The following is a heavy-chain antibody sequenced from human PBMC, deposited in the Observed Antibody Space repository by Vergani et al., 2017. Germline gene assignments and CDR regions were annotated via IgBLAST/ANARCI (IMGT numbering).Heavy chain of an antibody. CDR1: GFTFSSYG. J-gene: IGHJ4*02. V-gene: IGHV3-30*03. CDR2: ISYDGSNK. D-gene: IGHD3-3*01. Sequence: QVQLVESGGGVVQPGRSLRLSCAASGFTFSSYGMHWVRQAPGKGLEWVAVISYDGSNKYYADSVKGRFTISRDNSKNTLYLQMNSLRAEDTAVYYCARDRVSATDYWGQGTLVTVSS. CDR3: ARDRVSATDY.